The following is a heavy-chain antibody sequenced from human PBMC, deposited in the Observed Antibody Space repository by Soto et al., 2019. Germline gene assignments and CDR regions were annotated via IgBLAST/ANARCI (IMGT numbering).Heavy chain of an antibody. J-gene: IGHJ6*02. CDR1: GYSFTSYW. Sequence: PGESLKISCKGSGYSFTSYWIGWVRQMPGKGLEWMGIIYPGDSDTRYSPSFQGQVTISADKSISTAYLQWSSLKASDTAMYYCATSNSSSWSYKKRSTLDSYYYYGMDVWGQGTTVTVSS. CDR3: ATSNSSSWSYKKRSTLDSYYYYGMDV. V-gene: IGHV5-51*01. D-gene: IGHD6-13*01. CDR2: IYPGDSDT.